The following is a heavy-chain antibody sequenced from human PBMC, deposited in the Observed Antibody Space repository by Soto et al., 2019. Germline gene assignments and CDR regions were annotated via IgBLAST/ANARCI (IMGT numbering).Heavy chain of an antibody. CDR1: GGSFSGYY. Sequence: SETLSLTCAVYGGSFSGYYWSWIRQPPGKGLEWIGEINHSGSTNYNPSLKSRVTISVDTSKNQFSLKLSSVTAADTAVYYCARGDSGGSLQPDYWGQGTLVTVSS. CDR2: INHSGST. D-gene: IGHD2-15*01. V-gene: IGHV4-34*01. J-gene: IGHJ4*02. CDR3: ARGDSGGSLQPDY.